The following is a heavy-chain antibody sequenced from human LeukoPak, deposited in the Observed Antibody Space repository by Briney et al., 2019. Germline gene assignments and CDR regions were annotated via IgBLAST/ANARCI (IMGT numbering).Heavy chain of an antibody. D-gene: IGHD3-9*01. J-gene: IGHJ6*02. CDR1: GYTFTSYY. CDR2: MNPNSGNT. Sequence: ASVKVSCKASGYTFTSYYMHWVRQAPGQGLEWMGWMNPNSGNTGYAQKFQGRVTMTRNTSISTAYMELSSLRSEDTAVYCCARGDGLLDVWGQGTTVTVSS. V-gene: IGHV1-8*02. CDR3: ARGDGLLDV.